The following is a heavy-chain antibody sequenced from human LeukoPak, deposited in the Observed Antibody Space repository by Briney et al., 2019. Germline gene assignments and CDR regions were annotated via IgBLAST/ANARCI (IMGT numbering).Heavy chain of an antibody. CDR1: GGSFSGYY. D-gene: IGHD3-3*01. V-gene: IGHV4-34*01. CDR3: ARGADFWSGYSFYYYYYYMDV. Sequence: ASETLSLACAVYGGSFSGYYWSWIRQPPGKGLEWIGEINHSGSTNYNPSLKSRVTISVDTSKNQFSLKLSSVTAADTAVYYCARGADFWSGYSFYYYYYYMDVWGKGTTVTVSS. CDR2: INHSGST. J-gene: IGHJ6*03.